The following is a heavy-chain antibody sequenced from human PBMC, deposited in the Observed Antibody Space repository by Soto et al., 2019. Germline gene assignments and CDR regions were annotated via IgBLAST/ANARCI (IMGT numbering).Heavy chain of an antibody. CDR3: MRQLSFVVGTLTTREHFFQH. V-gene: IGHV3-30*04. CDR1: GFTFNTYA. Sequence: LVESGGGVAQPGKSQTLSCAASGFTFNTYAFHWVRQAPGKGLEWVAVVSSDGKDKFYADSVSGRFTISRDDSKDTLFLHMNSLRTEDTAVYFCMRQLSFVVGTLTTREHFFQHWGRGTLVTVSS. J-gene: IGHJ1*01. CDR2: VSSDGKDK. D-gene: IGHD2-21*02.